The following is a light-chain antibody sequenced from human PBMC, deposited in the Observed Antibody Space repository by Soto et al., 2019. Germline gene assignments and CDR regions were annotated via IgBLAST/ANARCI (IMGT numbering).Light chain of an antibody. CDR2: NNN. CDR1: SSNIRSNT. J-gene: IGLJ2*01. CDR3: AAWDDSLNGRV. Sequence: QSVLTQPPSASGTPGQRVTISCSGSSSNIRSNTANWYQQLPGTAPKLLIYNNNQWPSGVPDRFSGSKSGTSASLAISGLQSEDEGDYYCAAWDDSLNGRVFGGGTKLTVL. V-gene: IGLV1-44*01.